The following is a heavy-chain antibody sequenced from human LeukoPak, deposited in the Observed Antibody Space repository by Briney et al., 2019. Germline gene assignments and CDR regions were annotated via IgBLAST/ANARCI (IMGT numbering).Heavy chain of an antibody. D-gene: IGHD4-17*01. Sequence: SETLSLTCTVSGGSISSSSYYWGWIRQPPGKGLEWIGSIYYSGSTYYNPSLKSRVTISVDTSKNQFSLKLSSVTAADTAVYYCARVNGDYVRRPYFDYWGQGTLVTVSS. CDR1: GGSISSSSYY. J-gene: IGHJ4*02. CDR2: IYYSGST. CDR3: ARVNGDYVRRPYFDY. V-gene: IGHV4-39*07.